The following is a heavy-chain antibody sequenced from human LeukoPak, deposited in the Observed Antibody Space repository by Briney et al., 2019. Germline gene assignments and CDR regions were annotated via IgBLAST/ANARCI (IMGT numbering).Heavy chain of an antibody. D-gene: IGHD5-18*01. CDR2: ISYDGSNK. CDR1: GFTFSSYG. V-gene: IGHV3-30*03. CDR3: AREGAMVTPDY. Sequence: GGSLRLSCAASGFTFSSYGMHWVRQAPGKGLEWVAVISYDGSNKYYADSVKGRFTISRDNAKNSLSLQMNSLRAEDTAVYYCAREGAMVTPDYWGQGTLVTVSS. J-gene: IGHJ4*02.